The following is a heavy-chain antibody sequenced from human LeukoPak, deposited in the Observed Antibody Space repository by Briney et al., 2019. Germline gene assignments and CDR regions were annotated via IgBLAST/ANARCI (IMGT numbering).Heavy chain of an antibody. CDR3: STGGVELSTIDY. J-gene: IGHJ4*02. CDR1: GFTVTSNY. Sequence: GGSLRLSCAASGFTVTSNYMSWVRQAPGKGPEWVGRIKSKTDGGTTDYAAPVKGRFTISRDDLKNTLYLQMNSLKTEDTAVYYCSTGGVELSTIDYWGQGTLVTVSS. CDR2: IKSKTDGGTT. D-gene: IGHD5-24*01. V-gene: IGHV3-15*01.